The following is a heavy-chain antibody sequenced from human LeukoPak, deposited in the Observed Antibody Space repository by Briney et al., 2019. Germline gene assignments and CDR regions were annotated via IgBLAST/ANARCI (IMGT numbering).Heavy chain of an antibody. D-gene: IGHD5-12*01. CDR1: GGSISSPNW. J-gene: IGHJ4*02. Sequence: SETLSLTCAVSGGSISSPNWWSWVRQPPGKGLEWIGEIYHSGMTNYKTSLKSRVTISVDESKSQFSLKLSSVTAADTAVYYCASLATIYNYWGRGTLVTVSS. V-gene: IGHV4-4*02. CDR2: IYHSGMT. CDR3: ASLATIYNY.